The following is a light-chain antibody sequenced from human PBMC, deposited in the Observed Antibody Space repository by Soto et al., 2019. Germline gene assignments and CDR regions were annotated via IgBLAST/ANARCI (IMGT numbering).Light chain of an antibody. CDR1: TSNIGENS. CDR3: AAWDGSLNGHV. J-gene: IGLJ1*01. Sequence: QSVLTQPPSVSGTLGQGVTISCSGSTSNIGENSVGWFQQLPRTAPKVLIYFTNKRPSEVPDRFSGAKSGTSAYLAISGLQSEDEADYYCAAWDGSLNGHVFGTGTKLTVL. V-gene: IGLV1-44*01. CDR2: FTN.